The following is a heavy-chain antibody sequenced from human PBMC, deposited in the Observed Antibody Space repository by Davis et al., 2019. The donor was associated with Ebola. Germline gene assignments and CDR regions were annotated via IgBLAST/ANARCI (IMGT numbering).Heavy chain of an antibody. Sequence: LRLSCAVSGGSISSGGYSWSWIRQPPGKGLEWIGYIYHSGSTYYNPSLRGRVTISIDTSKNQFSLEVRSVTAADTAFYYCVRGSDAYKTGYWGQGTLVTVSS. CDR2: IYHSGST. CDR3: VRGSDAYKTGY. CDR1: GGSISSGGYS. D-gene: IGHD5-24*01. V-gene: IGHV4-30-2*02. J-gene: IGHJ4*02.